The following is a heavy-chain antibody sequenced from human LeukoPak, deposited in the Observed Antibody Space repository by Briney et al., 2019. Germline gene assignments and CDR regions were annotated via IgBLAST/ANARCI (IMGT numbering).Heavy chain of an antibody. J-gene: IGHJ4*02. CDR3: ARVIAVAGGVPPRYFDY. CDR2: ISPSGGSA. V-gene: IGHV1-46*01. Sequence: ASVKVSCKASGYTFTTYYMHWVRQAPGQGLEWMGVISPSGGSASYAQKFQGRVTVTRDTSTSTVYMELSSLRSEDTAVYYCARVIAVAGGVPPRYFDYWGQGTLVTVSS. CDR1: GYTFTTYY. D-gene: IGHD6-19*01.